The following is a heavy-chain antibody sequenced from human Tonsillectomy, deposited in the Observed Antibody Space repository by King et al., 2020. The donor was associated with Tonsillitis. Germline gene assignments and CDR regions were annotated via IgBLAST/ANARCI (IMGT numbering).Heavy chain of an antibody. Sequence: VQLVESGGGLVQPGGSLRLSCAASGFSFSSNWMNWVRQAPGKGLEWLANIYHDGSEKYYVDSVKGRFTISRDNAKNSLYLQMNSLRAGDTAIYYCSRGHYGAWGQGTLVTVSS. CDR1: GFSFSSNW. CDR2: IYHDGSEK. J-gene: IGHJ4*02. CDR3: SRGHYGA. V-gene: IGHV3-7*01. D-gene: IGHD4-17*01.